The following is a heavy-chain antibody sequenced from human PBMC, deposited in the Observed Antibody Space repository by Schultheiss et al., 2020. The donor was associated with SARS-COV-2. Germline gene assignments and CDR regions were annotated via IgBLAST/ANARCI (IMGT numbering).Heavy chain of an antibody. CDR1: GGSISSSSYY. J-gene: IGHJ4*02. D-gene: IGHD5-12*01. CDR2: IYYSGST. Sequence: SETLSLTCTVSGGSISSSSYYWGWIRQPPGKGLEWIGSIYYSGSTNYNPSLKSRVTISVDTSKNQFSLKLSSATAADTAVYYCASTSGYDLPSDYYFDYWGQGTLVTVSS. V-gene: IGHV4-39*07. CDR3: ASTSGYDLPSDYYFDY.